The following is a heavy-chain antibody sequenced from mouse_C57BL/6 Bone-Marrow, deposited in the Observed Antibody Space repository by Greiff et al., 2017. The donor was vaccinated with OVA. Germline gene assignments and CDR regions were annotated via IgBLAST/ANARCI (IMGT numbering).Heavy chain of an antibody. CDR3: ARWDYYGSSLDY. CDR2: IYPRSGST. Sequence: QVQLQQSGAELARPGASVKLSCKASGYTFTSYGISWVKQRTGQGLEWIGEIYPRSGSTYYNEKFKGKATLTADKSSSTAYMELRSLTSEDSAVYFCARWDYYGSSLDYWGQGTTLTVSS. V-gene: IGHV1-81*01. CDR1: GYTFTSYG. J-gene: IGHJ2*01. D-gene: IGHD1-1*01.